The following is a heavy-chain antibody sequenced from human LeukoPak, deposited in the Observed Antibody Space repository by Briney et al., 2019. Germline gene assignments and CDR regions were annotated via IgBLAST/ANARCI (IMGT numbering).Heavy chain of an antibody. CDR3: ARGYCSRTSCEDFDY. CDR1: GITFSTSG. CDR2: IWSDGSNK. D-gene: IGHD2-2*01. V-gene: IGHV3-33*01. J-gene: IGHJ4*02. Sequence: GGSLRLSCAASGITFSTSGMHWVRQAPGKGLEWVAFIWSDGSNKYHADSVKGRFTISRDNSKDTLYLQMNSLRAEDTAVFYCARGYCSRTSCEDFDYWGQGTLVTVSS.